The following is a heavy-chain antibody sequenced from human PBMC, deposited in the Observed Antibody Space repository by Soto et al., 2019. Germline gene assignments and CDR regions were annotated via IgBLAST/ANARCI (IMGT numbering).Heavy chain of an antibody. J-gene: IGHJ4*02. D-gene: IGHD2-15*01. Sequence: QVHLVQSGAEVKKPGASVKVSCKASGYTFTTYGISWVRQAPGQGLEWMGWISTYNGNTNYEQKLQGRVTLTTDTLTSTAYMELRSPRSDATAVYYCARRGAYCSGGTCYHFDYWGQGTLVTVSS. V-gene: IGHV1-18*04. CDR3: ARRGAYCSGGTCYHFDY. CDR2: ISTYNGNT. CDR1: GYTFTTYG.